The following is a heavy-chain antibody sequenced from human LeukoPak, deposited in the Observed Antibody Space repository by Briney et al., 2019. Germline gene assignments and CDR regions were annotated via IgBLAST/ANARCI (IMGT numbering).Heavy chain of an antibody. CDR2: IYYSGST. CDR3: ARVPGGGTAAN. V-gene: IGHV4-61*01. D-gene: IGHD1-7*01. J-gene: IGHJ3*01. Sequence: SETLSLTCTVSGGSVSSGSYYWSWIRQPPAKGLEWIGYIYYSGSTNYNPSLKSRVTISVDTSKNQFSLKLRSVTAADTAVYYCARVPGGGTAANWGQGTMVTVSS. CDR1: GGSVSSGSYY.